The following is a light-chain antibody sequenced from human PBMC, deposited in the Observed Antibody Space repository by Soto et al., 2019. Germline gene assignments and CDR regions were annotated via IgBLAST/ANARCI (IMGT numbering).Light chain of an antibody. V-gene: IGKV1-5*01. CDR3: QQYNTHS. CDR1: QSISAS. CDR2: AAC. J-gene: IGKJ4*01. Sequence: DIQMAQSPSALSACLVYTVTMTCRASQSISASWAWYQHRPGKAPKLLIYAACILESGVPSRFSGSGSGTEFTLTITSLQSDDFATYYCQQYNTHSFGGGTKVDTK.